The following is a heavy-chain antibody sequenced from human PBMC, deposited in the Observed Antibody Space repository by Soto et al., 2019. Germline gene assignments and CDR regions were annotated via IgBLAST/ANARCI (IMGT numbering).Heavy chain of an antibody. CDR3: ARVGGFGGTTIDY. CDR2: IYYSGST. Sequence: SETLSLTCTVSGGSISSGDDYWSWIRQPPGKGLEWIGYIYYSGSTYYNPSLKSRVTISVDTSKNQFSLKLSSVTAADTAVEYCARVGGFGGTTIDYWGQGTLVTVSS. D-gene: IGHD3-10*01. J-gene: IGHJ4*02. CDR1: GGSISSGDDY. V-gene: IGHV4-30-4*01.